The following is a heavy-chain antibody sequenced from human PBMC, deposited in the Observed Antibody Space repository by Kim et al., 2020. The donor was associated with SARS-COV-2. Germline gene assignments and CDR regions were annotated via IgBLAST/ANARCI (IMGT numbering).Heavy chain of an antibody. J-gene: IGHJ4*02. Sequence: ASVKVSCKASGYTFSGFYLHWVRQAPGQGLQWMGWINPNGGGTNYAPLFQGRVTMTSDTSITTAYLELSGLTSDDTAMYYCAKLLTSGPTGDSWGQGTLVTVSS. CDR1: GYTFSGFY. CDR3: AKLLTSGPTGDS. CDR2: INPNGGGT. D-gene: IGHD6-19*01. V-gene: IGHV1-2*02.